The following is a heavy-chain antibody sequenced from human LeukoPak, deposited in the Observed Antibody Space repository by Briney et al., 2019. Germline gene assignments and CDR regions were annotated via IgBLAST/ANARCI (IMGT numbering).Heavy chain of an antibody. CDR3: ARSRNCTNGVCYTKWFDP. CDR2: INHSGST. Sequence: SETLSLTCAVYGGSFSGYYWSWIRQPPGKGLEWIGEINHSGSTNYNPSLKSRVTISVDTSKNQFSLKLSSVTAADTAVYYCARSRNCTNGVCYTKWFDPWGQGTLVTVSS. D-gene: IGHD2-8*01. J-gene: IGHJ5*01. CDR1: GGSFSGYY. V-gene: IGHV4-34*01.